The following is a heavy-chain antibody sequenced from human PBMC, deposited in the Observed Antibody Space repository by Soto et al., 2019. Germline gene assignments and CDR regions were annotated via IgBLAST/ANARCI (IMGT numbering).Heavy chain of an antibody. CDR2: FSGTTSST. D-gene: IGHD1-26*01. CDR1: GFIFSSYA. V-gene: IGHV3-23*01. Sequence: HPGGSLRLSSAASGFIFSSYAMSWVRQAPGKGLEWVSAFSGTTSSTYYADSVKGRFTISRDNSKNTLYLQMNSLKAEDTAVYYCAKGQKWELPFDYWGQGALVTVSS. J-gene: IGHJ4*02. CDR3: AKGQKWELPFDY.